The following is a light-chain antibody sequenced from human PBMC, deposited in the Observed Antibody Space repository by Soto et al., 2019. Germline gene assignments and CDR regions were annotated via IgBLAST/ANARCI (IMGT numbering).Light chain of an antibody. Sequence: SALIQPPSVSGSTGQSVTISCPGTSSDVGSYASVSWYQQNPGTVPKPMIHNVNTRPSGVPDRFSGSKSGNTASMTISGLQAEDEADYYCSSVTSISTDVFGTWTKVTVL. V-gene: IGLV2-18*02. CDR1: SSDVGSYAS. J-gene: IGLJ1*01. CDR2: NVN. CDR3: SSVTSISTDV.